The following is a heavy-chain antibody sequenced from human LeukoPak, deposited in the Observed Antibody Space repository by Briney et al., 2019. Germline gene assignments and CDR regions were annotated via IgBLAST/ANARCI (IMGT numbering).Heavy chain of an antibody. D-gene: IGHD2-2*01. V-gene: IGHV4-59*01. J-gene: IGHJ6*03. CDR2: IYYSGCT. CDR3: ARAPAKSGYYMDV. Sequence: PSETLSLTCTVSGGSISSYHWNWIRQPPGKGLEWIGYIYYSGCTNYNPSLKSRLTISVDTSKNQFSLKLSSVTAADTAVHYCARAPAKSGYYMDVWGKGTTVTISS. CDR1: GGSISSYH.